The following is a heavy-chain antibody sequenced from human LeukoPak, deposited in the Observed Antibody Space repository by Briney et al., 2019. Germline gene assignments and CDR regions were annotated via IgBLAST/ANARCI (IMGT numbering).Heavy chain of an antibody. CDR1: GFTFSSYW. V-gene: IGHV3-7*03. Sequence: GGSLRLSCAASGFTFSSYWMSWVRQAPGKGLEWVANIKQDGSEKYYVDSVKGRFTISRDNAKNSLYLQMNSLRAEDTAVYYCAKSRQWLVRFFDYWGQGTLVTVSS. CDR3: AKSRQWLVRFFDY. D-gene: IGHD6-19*01. CDR2: IKQDGSEK. J-gene: IGHJ4*02.